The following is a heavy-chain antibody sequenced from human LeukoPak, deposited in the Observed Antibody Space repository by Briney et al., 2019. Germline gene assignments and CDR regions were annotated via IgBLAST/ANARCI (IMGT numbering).Heavy chain of an antibody. CDR1: GFTFSSFT. CDR2: ISSDGSNK. Sequence: GGSLRLSCAASGFTFSSFTMHWVRQAPGKGLEWVAVISSDGSNKYYAVSVKGRFTISRDNSKDTLYLQMNSLRAEDTAVYYCAKIGRRYDFWTGYYEEEVDYMDVWGKGTTVTVSS. V-gene: IGHV3-30*04. D-gene: IGHD3-3*01. CDR3: AKIGRRYDFWTGYYEEEVDYMDV. J-gene: IGHJ6*03.